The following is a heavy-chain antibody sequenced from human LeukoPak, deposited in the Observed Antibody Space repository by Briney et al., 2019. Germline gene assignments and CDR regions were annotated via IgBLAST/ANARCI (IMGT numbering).Heavy chain of an antibody. CDR3: ARDQEGFDY. Sequence: ASVTVSCTASGYTFTSNCIHWVRQAPGQGLEWMGMIYPRDGSTSYAQKFQGRVTVTRDTSTSTVHMELSGLRSEDTAVYYCARDQEGFDYWGQGTLVTVSS. J-gene: IGHJ4*02. CDR1: GYTFTSNC. V-gene: IGHV1-46*01. CDR2: IYPRDGST.